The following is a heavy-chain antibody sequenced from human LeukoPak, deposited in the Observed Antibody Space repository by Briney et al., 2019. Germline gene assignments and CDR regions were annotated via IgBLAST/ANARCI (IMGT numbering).Heavy chain of an antibody. CDR3: ARDRGYDILTGYYYYGMDV. CDR2: TYYSGST. D-gene: IGHD3-9*01. Sequence: SETLSLTCTVSGGSISSYYWSWIRQPPGKGLEWIGYTYYSGSTNYNPSLKSRATISVDTSKNQFSLKLSSVTAADTAVYYCARDRGYDILTGYYYYGMDVWGKGTTVTVSS. CDR1: GGSISSYY. V-gene: IGHV4-59*01. J-gene: IGHJ6*04.